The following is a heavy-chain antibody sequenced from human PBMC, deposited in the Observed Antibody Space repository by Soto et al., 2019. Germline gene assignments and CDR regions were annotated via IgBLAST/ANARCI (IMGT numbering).Heavy chain of an antibody. Sequence: SETLSLTCTVSGGSISSSSYYWGWIRQPPGKGLEWIGSIYYSGSTYYNPSLKSRVTISVDTSKNQFSLQLNSVTPEDTAVYYCARDRYCSSTSCPHYGMDVWGQGTTVT. CDR3: ARDRYCSSTSCPHYGMDV. CDR1: GGSISSSSYY. J-gene: IGHJ6*02. V-gene: IGHV4-39*02. D-gene: IGHD2-2*01. CDR2: IYYSGST.